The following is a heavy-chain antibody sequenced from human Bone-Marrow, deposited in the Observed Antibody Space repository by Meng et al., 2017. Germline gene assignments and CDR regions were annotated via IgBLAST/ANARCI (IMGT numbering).Heavy chain of an antibody. Sequence: QGQLEQSGAEVRKPGASVKVSCTASGYSFPDYWLPRVRRAPGQGLEWMGRINPKSGDTHYAQRFQGRVTMTGDTSISTAYMELSGLRSDDTAMYYCARDEDISAAGKLFGDYWGQGTLVTVSS. CDR1: GYSFPDYW. CDR2: INPKSGDT. J-gene: IGHJ4*02. CDR3: ARDEDISAAGKLFGDY. D-gene: IGHD6-13*01. V-gene: IGHV1-2*06.